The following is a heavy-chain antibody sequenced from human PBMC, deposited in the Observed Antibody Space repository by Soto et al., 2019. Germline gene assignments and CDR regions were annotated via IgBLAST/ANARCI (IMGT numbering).Heavy chain of an antibody. CDR2: ISSSSSYI. D-gene: IGHD5-12*01. CDR1: GFTFSSYS. J-gene: IGHJ5*02. V-gene: IGHV3-21*01. Sequence: EVQLVESGGGLVKPGGSLRLSCAASGFTFSSYSMNWVRQAPGKGLEWVSSISSSSSYIYYADSVKGRFTSYRDNAKNSLYLQMNSLRAEDTAVYYCAKDQVATIGGRWFDPWGQGTLVTVSS. CDR3: AKDQVATIGGRWFDP.